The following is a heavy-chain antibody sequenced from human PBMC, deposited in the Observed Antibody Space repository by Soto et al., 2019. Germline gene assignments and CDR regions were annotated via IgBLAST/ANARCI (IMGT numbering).Heavy chain of an antibody. Sequence: QVQLVESGGGVVQPGRSLRLSCAASGFTFSSYAMHWVRQAPGKGLEWVAVISYDGSNKYYADSVKGRFTISRDNSKNTLYLQMNSLRAEDTAVYYCARDKGDGYSYFDYWGEGTLVTVSS. V-gene: IGHV3-30-3*01. CDR3: ARDKGDGYSYFDY. CDR1: GFTFSSYA. J-gene: IGHJ4*02. CDR2: ISYDGSNK. D-gene: IGHD5-18*01.